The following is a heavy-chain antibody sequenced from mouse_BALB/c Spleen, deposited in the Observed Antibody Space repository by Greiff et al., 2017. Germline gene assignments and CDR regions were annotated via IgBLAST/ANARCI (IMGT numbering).Heavy chain of an antibody. CDR1: GFTFSSYA. Sequence: EVKLMESGGGLVKPGGSLKLSCAASGFTFSSYAMSWVRQTPEKRLEWVATISSGGSYTYYPDSVKGRFTISRDNAKNTLYLQMSSLRSEDTAMYYCARLDLMDYWGQGTSVTVSS. V-gene: IGHV5-9-3*01. CDR2: ISSGGSYT. CDR3: ARLDLMDY. J-gene: IGHJ4*01.